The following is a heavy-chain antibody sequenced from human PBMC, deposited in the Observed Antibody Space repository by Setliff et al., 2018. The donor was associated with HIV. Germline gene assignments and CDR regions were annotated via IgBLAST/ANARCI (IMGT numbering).Heavy chain of an antibody. V-gene: IGHV1-46*01. J-gene: IGHJ5*02. Sequence: WASVKVSCKASGYTFTSYYIYWVRQAPGQGLEWMGIINPTGGKTNYAQKFQGRVTMTRDTSTSTVYMELSSLRSEDTAVYYCAREGDPFGAAAYNWFDPWGQGTRVTVSS. CDR3: AREGDPFGAAAYNWFDP. CDR2: INPTGGKT. CDR1: GYTFTSYY. D-gene: IGHD3-3*01.